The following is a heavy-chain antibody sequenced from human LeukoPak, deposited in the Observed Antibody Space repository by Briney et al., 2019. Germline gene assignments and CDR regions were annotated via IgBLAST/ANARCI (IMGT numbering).Heavy chain of an antibody. Sequence: GGSLRLSCAASGFTFSSYAMHWVRQASGKGLEWVAVISYDGSNKYYADSVNGPFTISRDKSKNTLYLQMNSLRAEDTAAYYCARDGSYGYGGGYFDYWGQGTLVTVSS. D-gene: IGHD5-18*01. CDR1: GFTFSSYA. J-gene: IGHJ4*02. CDR2: ISYDGSNK. CDR3: ARDGSYGYGGGYFDY. V-gene: IGHV3-30-3*01.